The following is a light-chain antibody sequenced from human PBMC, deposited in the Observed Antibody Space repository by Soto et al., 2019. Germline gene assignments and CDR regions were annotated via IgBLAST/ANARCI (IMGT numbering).Light chain of an antibody. CDR2: AAS. CDR1: QTVNNNY. Sequence: EIVLTQSPGTLSLSPGERATLSCTAGQTVNNNYVAWYQQKSGQAPRLLIFAASSRATGIPDRFSGSGSGTDFTLTISRLEPEDFAVYYCQQYGSSLYTFGQGTKLEIK. CDR3: QQYGSSLYT. J-gene: IGKJ2*01. V-gene: IGKV3-20*01.